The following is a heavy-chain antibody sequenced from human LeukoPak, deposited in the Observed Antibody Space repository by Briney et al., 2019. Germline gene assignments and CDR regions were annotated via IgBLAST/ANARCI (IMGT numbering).Heavy chain of an antibody. CDR1: GGSFSGFY. V-gene: IGHV4-34*01. Sequence: SETLSLTCAVYGGSFSGFYWSWIRQPPGKGLEWIGEINHSGSTNYNPSLKSRVTISVDTSKNQFSLKLSSVTAADTAVYYCARAFPFGYCSSTSCYKGRATYNWFDPWGQGTLVTVSS. J-gene: IGHJ5*02. CDR3: ARAFPFGYCSSTSCYKGRATYNWFDP. CDR2: INHSGST. D-gene: IGHD2-2*02.